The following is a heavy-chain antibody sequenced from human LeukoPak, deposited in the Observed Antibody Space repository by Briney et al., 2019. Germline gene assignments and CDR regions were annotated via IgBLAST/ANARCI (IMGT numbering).Heavy chain of an antibody. CDR2: INPNSGGT. D-gene: IGHD5-18*01. CDR3: ARDRGYSYGSWIDY. J-gene: IGHJ4*02. CDR1: GYTFTGYY. Sequence: GASVKVSCKASGYTFTGYYMHWVRQAPGQGLEWMGWINPNSGGTNYAQKFQGRVTMTRDTSISTAYMELSRLRSDDTAVYYCARDRGYSYGSWIDYWGQGTLVTVSS. V-gene: IGHV1-2*02.